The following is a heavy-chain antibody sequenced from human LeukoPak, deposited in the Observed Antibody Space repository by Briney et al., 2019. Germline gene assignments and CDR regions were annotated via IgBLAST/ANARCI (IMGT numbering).Heavy chain of an antibody. D-gene: IGHD3-22*01. V-gene: IGHV3-33*01. CDR1: GFTFSSYG. CDR2: IWYDGSNK. Sequence: QPGRSLRLSCAASGFTFSSYGMHWVRQAPGKGLEWVAVIWYDGSNKYYADSVKGRFTISRDNSKNTLYLQMNSLRAEDTAVYYCARAPPYYYDSSGEMDYWGQGTLVTVSS. J-gene: IGHJ4*02. CDR3: ARAPPYYYDSSGEMDY.